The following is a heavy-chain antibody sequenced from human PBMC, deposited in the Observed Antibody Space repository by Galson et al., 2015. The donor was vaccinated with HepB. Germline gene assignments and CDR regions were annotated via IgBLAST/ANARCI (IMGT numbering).Heavy chain of an antibody. CDR1: GFTFSSYA. Sequence: SLRLSCAASGFTFSSYALSWVRQAPGKGREWVANIKQDGSEKYYVDSVKGRFTISRDNAKNSLYLQMNSLRAEDTAVYYCARSGFFQTTGTRAFDIWGQGTMVTVSS. CDR2: IKQDGSEK. D-gene: IGHD4-17*01. CDR3: ARSGFFQTTGTRAFDI. J-gene: IGHJ3*02. V-gene: IGHV3-7*01.